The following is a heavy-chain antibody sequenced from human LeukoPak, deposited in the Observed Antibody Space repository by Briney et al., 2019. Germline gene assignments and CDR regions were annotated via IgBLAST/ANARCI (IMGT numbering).Heavy chain of an antibody. CDR1: GFPFRTYA. CDR2: IFDENNK. V-gene: IGHV3-30-3*01. Sequence: GGSLRLSCSASGFPFRTYAMHWVRPAPGKGLEWVAVIFDENNKFVADSVKGRFTISRDNSKSTLYLQMNSLRDEDTAVYYCARDPIAAEPDYFDYWGQGTLVTVSS. J-gene: IGHJ4*02. CDR3: ARDPIAAEPDYFDY. D-gene: IGHD1-14*01.